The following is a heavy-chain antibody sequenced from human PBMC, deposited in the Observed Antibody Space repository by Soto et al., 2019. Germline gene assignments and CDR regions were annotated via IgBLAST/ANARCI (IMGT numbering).Heavy chain of an antibody. CDR1: GFTFSSYA. Sequence: GGSLRLSCAASGFTFSSYAMHWVRQAPGKGLEWVAVISYDGSNKYYADSVKGRFTISRDNSKNTLYLQMNSLRAEDTAVYYCARDQGIVGAPPPHYYYYGMDVWGQGTTVTVSS. D-gene: IGHD1-26*01. J-gene: IGHJ6*02. CDR2: ISYDGSNK. CDR3: ARDQGIVGAPPPHYYYYGMDV. V-gene: IGHV3-30-3*01.